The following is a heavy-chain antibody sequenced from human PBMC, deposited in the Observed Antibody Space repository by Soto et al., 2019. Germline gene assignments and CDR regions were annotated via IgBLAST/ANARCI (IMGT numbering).Heavy chain of an antibody. Sequence: EDQLVESGGGLVKPGGSLRLSCAASGFSFDTYNMNWVRQAPGKGLEWVSSISSGRPDIFYADSVRGRFTISRDDAKKSLFLQMSSLRADDTAVYYCARDHLGIAAGDFDLWGQGTLVTVSS. CDR3: ARDHLGIAAGDFDL. CDR2: ISSGRPDI. V-gene: IGHV3-21*02. CDR1: GFSFDTYN. D-gene: IGHD6-19*01. J-gene: IGHJ4*02.